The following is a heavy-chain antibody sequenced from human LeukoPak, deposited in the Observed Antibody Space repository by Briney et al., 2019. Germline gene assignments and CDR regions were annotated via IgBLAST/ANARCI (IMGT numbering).Heavy chain of an antibody. CDR1: GYTFTGYY. D-gene: IGHD5-12*01. V-gene: IGHV1-8*02. Sequence: ASVKVSCKTSGYTFTGYYMHWVRQAPGQGLEWMGWINPNSGNTGYAQNFQGRVTMTRDTSTGTAYMELSSLRSEDTAVYYCVRVPGRGYSGYDPFDIWGQGTMVTVSS. CDR3: VRVPGRGYSGYDPFDI. J-gene: IGHJ3*02. CDR2: INPNSGNT.